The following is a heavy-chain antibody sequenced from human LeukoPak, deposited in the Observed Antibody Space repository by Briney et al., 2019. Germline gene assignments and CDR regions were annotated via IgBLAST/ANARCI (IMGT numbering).Heavy chain of an antibody. CDR1: GGSISSSSYY. CDR3: GGSGSYRYYYYMDV. D-gene: IGHD3-10*01. J-gene: IGHJ6*03. V-gene: IGHV4-39*01. Sequence: SETLSLTCTVYGGSISSSSYYWGWIRQPPGKGLEWIGSIYYSGSTYYNPSLKSRVTISVDTSKNQFSLKLSSVTAADTAVYYCGGSGSYRYYYYMDVWGKGTTVTVSS. CDR2: IYYSGST.